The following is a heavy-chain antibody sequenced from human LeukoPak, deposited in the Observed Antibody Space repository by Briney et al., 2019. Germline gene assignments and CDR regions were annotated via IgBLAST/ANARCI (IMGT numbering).Heavy chain of an antibody. CDR1: GYSFTNYW. CDR3: ARHIDYAGNGPLDY. Sequence: GESLKISCKGSGYSFTNYWIGWVRQMPGKDLEWMGIIYPGDSDTRYSPSFQGQVTISADKSISTAYLQWSSLRASDTAIYYCARHIDYAGNGPLDYWGQGTLVTVSS. V-gene: IGHV5-51*01. D-gene: IGHD4-23*01. J-gene: IGHJ4*02. CDR2: IYPGDSDT.